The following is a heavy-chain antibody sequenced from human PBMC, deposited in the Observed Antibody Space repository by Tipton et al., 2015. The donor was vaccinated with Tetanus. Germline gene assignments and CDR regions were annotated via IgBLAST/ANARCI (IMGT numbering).Heavy chain of an antibody. CDR2: ISSSSSYI. V-gene: IGHV3-21*01. D-gene: IGHD2-2*01. Sequence: SLRLSCAASGFTFSSYSMNWVRQAPGKGLEWVSSISSSSSYIYYADSVKGRFTISRDNAKNSLYLQMNSLRAEDTAVYCCARDRDVPPRDRDAFDIWGQGTMVTVSS. CDR3: ARDRDVPPRDRDAFDI. J-gene: IGHJ3*02. CDR1: GFTFSSYS.